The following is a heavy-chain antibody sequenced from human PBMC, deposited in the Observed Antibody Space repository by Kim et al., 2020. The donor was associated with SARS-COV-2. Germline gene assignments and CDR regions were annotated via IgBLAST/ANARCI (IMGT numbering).Heavy chain of an antibody. V-gene: IGHV3-7*05. D-gene: IGHD5-12*01. CDR1: GFTFSSYW. CDR3: AREPPSSRGYSGYEPSNWFDP. J-gene: IGHJ5*02. Sequence: GGSLRLSCAASGFTFSSYWMSWVRQAPGKGLEWVANIKQDGSEKYYVDSVKGRFTISRDNAKNSLYLQMNSLRAEDTAVYYCAREPPSSRGYSGYEPSNWFDPWGQGTLVTVSS. CDR2: IKQDGSEK.